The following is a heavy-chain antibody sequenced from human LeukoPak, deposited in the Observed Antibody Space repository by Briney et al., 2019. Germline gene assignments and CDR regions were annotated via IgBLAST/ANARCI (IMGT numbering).Heavy chain of an antibody. CDR1: GGTFSSYP. CDR2: IIPIFGTA. CDR3: ARWDPVNEASPAEYFQH. J-gene: IGHJ1*01. V-gene: IGHV1-69*01. D-gene: IGHD1-26*01. Sequence: SVQVSCKASGGTFSSYPISWVRQAPGQGLDWIGGIIPIFGTANYAQKFQGRVTITADESTSTAYMELSSLRSEDTAVYYCARWDPVNEASPAEYFQHWGQGTLVTVSS.